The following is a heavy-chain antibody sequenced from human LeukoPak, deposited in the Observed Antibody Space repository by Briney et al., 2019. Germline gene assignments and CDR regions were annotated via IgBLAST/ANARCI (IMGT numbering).Heavy chain of an antibody. CDR3: ARDTASHGYYYYMDV. Sequence: GGSLRLSCAASGFTFSSYSMNWVRQAPGKGLEWVSSISSSSSYIYYADSVKGRFTISRDNAKNSLYLQMNSLRAEDTAVYYCARDTASHGYYYYMDVWGKGTTVTISS. CDR2: ISSSSSYI. V-gene: IGHV3-21*01. J-gene: IGHJ6*03. CDR1: GFTFSSYS. D-gene: IGHD5-18*01.